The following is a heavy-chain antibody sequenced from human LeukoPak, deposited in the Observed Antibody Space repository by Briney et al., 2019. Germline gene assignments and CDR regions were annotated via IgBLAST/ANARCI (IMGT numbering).Heavy chain of an antibody. CDR3: ARDFGRRYYDYVWGSYRPFDY. V-gene: IGHV1-2*02. CDR2: INPNSGGS. CDR1: GYTFTGYY. J-gene: IGHJ4*02. D-gene: IGHD3-16*02. Sequence: ASVKVSCKASGYTFTGYYSHWVRQAPGQGLEWMGWINPNSGGSNYAQKFEDRVTMTSDTSFSTAYMQLSRLRSDDTAVYYCARDFGRRYYDYVWGSYRPFDYWGQGTLVTVSS.